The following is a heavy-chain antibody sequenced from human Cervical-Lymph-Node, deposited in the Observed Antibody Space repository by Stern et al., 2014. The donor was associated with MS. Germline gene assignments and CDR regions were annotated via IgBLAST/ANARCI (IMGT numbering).Heavy chain of an antibody. Sequence: VQLVESGAEVKTPGSSVKVSCKASGDTLSRYAISWVRQAPGQGLQWMGGIIHISGKENYAQKVQGRVKLIADASHNTTYMELSSLRSEDAAVYYCASSYSGWDNPYHFYGMDVWGQGTTVTVSS. J-gene: IGHJ6*02. CDR3: ASSYSGWDNPYHFYGMDV. CDR2: IIHISGKE. CDR1: GDTLSRYA. D-gene: IGHD6-19*01. V-gene: IGHV1-69*01.